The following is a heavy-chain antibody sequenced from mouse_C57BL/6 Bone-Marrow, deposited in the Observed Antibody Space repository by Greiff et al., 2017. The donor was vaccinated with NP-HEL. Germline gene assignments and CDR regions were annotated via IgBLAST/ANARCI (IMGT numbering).Heavy chain of an antibody. CDR1: GYTFTSYD. CDR2: IYPRDGST. CDR3: ARSGALYDYDLNYFDY. J-gene: IGHJ2*01. V-gene: IGHV1-85*01. Sequence: QVQLQQSGPELVKPGASVKLSCKASGYTFTSYDINWVKQRPGQGLEWIGWIYPRDGSTKDNEKFKSKATLTVDTSSSTAYMELHSLTSEDSAVYFCARSGALYDYDLNYFDYWGQGTTLTVSS. D-gene: IGHD2-4*01.